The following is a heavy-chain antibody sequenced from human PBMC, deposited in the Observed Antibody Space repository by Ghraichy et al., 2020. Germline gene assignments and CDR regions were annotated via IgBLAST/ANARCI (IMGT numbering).Heavy chain of an antibody. V-gene: IGHV3-30*02. D-gene: IGHD2-21*02. CDR3: AKDKGGGLVTSIRHLDY. CDR1: GFNFNKFG. J-gene: IGHJ4*02. Sequence: GGSLRLSCAASGFNFNKFGMHWVRQAPGKGLEWVAFIYYDGSSTYYSDSVKGRLTISRDNFKDTLYLQMNSLRPEDTAVYFCAKDKGGGLVTSIRHLDYWGQGTLVTVSS. CDR2: IYYDGSST.